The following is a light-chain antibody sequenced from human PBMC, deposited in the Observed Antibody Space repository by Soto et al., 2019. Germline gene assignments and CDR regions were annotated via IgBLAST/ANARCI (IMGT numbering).Light chain of an antibody. V-gene: IGKV1-39*01. CDR1: QSVSRS. CDR2: AAS. CDR3: QQTYRFPRT. J-gene: IGKJ1*01. Sequence: DIQMTQSPSSLSASVGDRVTITCRASQSVSRSLNWYQQRPGKAPDLLIFAASNLRSGVPSRFSGSGFGTDFTLTINNLQPEDVAIYSCQQTYRFPRTFGQGTKVEI.